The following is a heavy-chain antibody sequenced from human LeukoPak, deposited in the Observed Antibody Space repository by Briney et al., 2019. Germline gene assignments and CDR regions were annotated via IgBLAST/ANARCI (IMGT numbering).Heavy chain of an antibody. D-gene: IGHD5-18*01. CDR3: ARGEIPSGYSYGAAFDY. CDR2: IYYSGST. V-gene: IGHV4-59*01. CDR1: GGSISSYY. J-gene: IGHJ4*02. Sequence: PSETLSLTCTVSGGSISSYYWSWIRQPPGKGLEWIGYIYYSGSTNYNPSLKSRVTISVDTSKNQFSLKLSSVTAADTAVYYCARGEIPSGYSYGAAFDYWGQGTLVTVSS.